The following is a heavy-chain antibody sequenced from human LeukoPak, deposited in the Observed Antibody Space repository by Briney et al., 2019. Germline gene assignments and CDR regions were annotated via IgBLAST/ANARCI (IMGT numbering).Heavy chain of an antibody. D-gene: IGHD3-22*01. V-gene: IGHV1-18*01. J-gene: IGHJ3*02. CDR3: ARPMDYDSSGYYHDAFDI. CDR1: GYTFTSYG. Sequence: ASVKVSCKASGYTFTSYGISWVRQAPGQGLGWMGGISAYNGNTNYAQKLQGRVTMTTDTSTSTAYMGLRSLRSDDTAVYYCARPMDYDSSGYYHDAFDIWGQGTIVTVSS. CDR2: ISAYNGNT.